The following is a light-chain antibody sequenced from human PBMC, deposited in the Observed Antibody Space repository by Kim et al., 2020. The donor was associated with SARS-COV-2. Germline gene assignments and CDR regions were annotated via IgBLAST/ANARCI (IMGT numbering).Light chain of an antibody. CDR2: DAS. Sequence: SPGERATLSCRASQSVSINYLAWCQQKPGQAPRLLIYDASSRATGIPDRFSGSGSGTDFTLTISRLEPEDFAVYYCQQYGSSPLTFGGGTKVDIK. CDR1: QSVSINY. V-gene: IGKV3-20*01. CDR3: QQYGSSPLT. J-gene: IGKJ4*01.